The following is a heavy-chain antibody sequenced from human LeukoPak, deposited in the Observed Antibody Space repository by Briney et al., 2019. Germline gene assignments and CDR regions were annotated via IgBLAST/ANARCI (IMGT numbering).Heavy chain of an antibody. CDR1: GFIFSDHY. Sequence: GGSLRLSCAASGFIFSDHYMDWVRQAPGKGLGWVGRTGNKPNTYTTEYVASVQGRFTISRDDSKKSLYLQMNSLKTEDTAVYYCARVGSSSYPDYWGQGTLVTVSS. V-gene: IGHV3-72*01. CDR2: TGNKPNTYTT. D-gene: IGHD3-22*01. J-gene: IGHJ4*02. CDR3: ARVGSSSYPDY.